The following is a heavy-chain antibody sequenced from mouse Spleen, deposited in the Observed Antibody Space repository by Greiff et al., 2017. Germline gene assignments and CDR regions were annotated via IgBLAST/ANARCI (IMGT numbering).Heavy chain of an antibody. CDR2: IYPGSGST. CDR1: GYTFTSYW. D-gene: IGHD2-2*01. V-gene: IGHV1-55*01. Sequence: QVQLQQPGAELVKPGASVTMSCKASGYTFTSYWITWVKQRPGQGLEWIGDIYPGSGSTNYNEKFKSKATLTVDTSSSTAYMQLSSLTSEDSAVYYCARDGYDGYYFDYWGQGTTLTVSS. CDR3: ARDGYDGYYFDY. J-gene: IGHJ2*01.